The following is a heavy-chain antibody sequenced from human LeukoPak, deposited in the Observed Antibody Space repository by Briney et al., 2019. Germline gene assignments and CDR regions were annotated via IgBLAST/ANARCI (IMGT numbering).Heavy chain of an antibody. J-gene: IGHJ6*02. CDR2: IIPILGIA. V-gene: IGHV1-69*04. Sequence: GASVKVSCKASGGTFSSYAISWVRQAPGQGLEWMGRIIPILGIANYAQKFQGRVTITADKSTSTAYMELSGLRSEDTAVYYCARGRWDSGSYYYYYGMDVWGQGTTVTVSS. CDR1: GGTFSSYA. CDR3: ARGRWDSGSYYYYYGMDV. D-gene: IGHD1-26*01.